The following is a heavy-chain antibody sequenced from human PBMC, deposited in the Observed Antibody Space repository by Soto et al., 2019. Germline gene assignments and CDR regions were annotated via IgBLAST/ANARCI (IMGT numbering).Heavy chain of an antibody. Sequence: QVQLQESGPGLVKPSGTLSLTCAVSGGSISSSNWWSCVRQPPGKGLEWIGEIYHSGSTNYNPSLKSRVTISVDKSKNQFSLKLSSVTAADTAVYYCARFYYDSSGYLNPYYFDYWGQGTLVTVSS. CDR3: ARFYYDSSGYLNPYYFDY. V-gene: IGHV4-4*02. CDR1: GGSISSSNW. CDR2: IYHSGST. D-gene: IGHD3-22*01. J-gene: IGHJ4*02.